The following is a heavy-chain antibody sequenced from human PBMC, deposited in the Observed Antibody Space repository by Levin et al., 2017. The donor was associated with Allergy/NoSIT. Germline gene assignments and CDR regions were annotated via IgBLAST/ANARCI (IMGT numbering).Heavy chain of an antibody. CDR2: ISYSGGT. J-gene: IGHJ4*02. D-gene: IGHD6-19*01. V-gene: IGHV4-31*03. CDR1: GGSISSGGYY. CDR3: AAVLGEAVAGY. Sequence: LRLSCTVSGGSISSGGYYWSWVRQHPGKGLEWIGYISYSGGTNYNPSLKSRVTISEDTSKNQFSLKLSSVTAADTAVYYCAAVLGEAVAGYWGQGTLVTVSS.